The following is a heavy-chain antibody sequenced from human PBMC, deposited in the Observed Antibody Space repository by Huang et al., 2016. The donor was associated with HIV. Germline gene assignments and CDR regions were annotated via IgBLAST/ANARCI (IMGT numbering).Heavy chain of an antibody. CDR3: ARDLGPSFGGGLDS. J-gene: IGHJ5*01. D-gene: IGHD3-16*01. CDR1: GYTFASDG. CDR2: ISCYNGAP. V-gene: IGHV1-18*04. Sequence: QVQLVQSGTEVKKPGATLKVSCKAPGYTFASDGISCVRQGPGQGLEWIGWISCYNGAPTYAHTLQRRVTLTTETFTNAAYMELRCLRSDDTAMFYCARDLGPSFGGGLDSWGQGTLVTVSS.